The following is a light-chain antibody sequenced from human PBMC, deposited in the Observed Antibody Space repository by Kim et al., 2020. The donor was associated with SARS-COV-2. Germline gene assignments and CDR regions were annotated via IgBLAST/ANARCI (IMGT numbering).Light chain of an antibody. J-gene: IGLJ2*01. CDR1: TGAVTSGHS. Sequence: QAVVTQEPSLTVSPGGTVTLTCGSTTGAVTSGHSPFWFQQRPGQAPRTLIHDTTNKFSWTSDRFSGSLLGGKATLTISGAQPEDEADYYCLLSCRGDVVFGGGTQLTVL. CDR3: LLSCRGDVV. CDR2: DTT. V-gene: IGLV7-46*01.